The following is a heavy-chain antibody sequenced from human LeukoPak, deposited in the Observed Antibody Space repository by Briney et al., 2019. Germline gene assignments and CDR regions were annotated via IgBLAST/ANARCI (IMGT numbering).Heavy chain of an antibody. D-gene: IGHD3-10*01. CDR1: GASISRSDYF. J-gene: IGHJ5*02. CDR3: ASGRASVVRATLHLT. V-gene: IGHV4-39*01. CDR2: IYYSGST. Sequence: SETLSLTCTVSGASISRSDYFWGWIRQPPGKGLEWIGSIYYSGSTYYSPSLKGRVTISVDTSKNQFSLKLTSVTAADTAVYYCASGRASVVRATLHLTWGQGTRVTVSS.